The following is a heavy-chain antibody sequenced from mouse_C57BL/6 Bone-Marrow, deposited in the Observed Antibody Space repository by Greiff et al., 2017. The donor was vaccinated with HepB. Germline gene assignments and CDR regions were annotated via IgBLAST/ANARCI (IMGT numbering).Heavy chain of an antibody. CDR2: ISSGGDYI. Sequence: EVKLVESGEGLVKPGGSLKLSCAASGFTFSSYAMSWVRQTPEKRLEWVAYISSGGDYIYYADTVKGRFTISRDNARNTLYLQMSSLKSEDTAMYYCTREDNWDDFDYWGQGTTLTVSS. V-gene: IGHV5-9-1*02. CDR1: GFTFSSYA. J-gene: IGHJ2*01. CDR3: TREDNWDDFDY. D-gene: IGHD4-1*02.